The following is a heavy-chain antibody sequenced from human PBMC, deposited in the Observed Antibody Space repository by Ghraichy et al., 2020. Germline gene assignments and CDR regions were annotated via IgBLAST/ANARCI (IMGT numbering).Heavy chain of an antibody. CDR3: TTNTGNIVAETAAIFEY. J-gene: IGHJ4*02. V-gene: IGHV3-15*01. CDR2: IKSKTDGGT. CDR1: GFAFNDAW. D-gene: IGHD2/OR15-2a*01. Sequence: GGSLRLFCSAYGFAFNDAWMSWVRRVPGKGLEWVGRIKSKTDGGTDYAAPVKGRFTISRDDSGNTLYLQMNSLKTEDTAVYYCTTNTGNIVAETAAIFEYWGQGTLVTVAS.